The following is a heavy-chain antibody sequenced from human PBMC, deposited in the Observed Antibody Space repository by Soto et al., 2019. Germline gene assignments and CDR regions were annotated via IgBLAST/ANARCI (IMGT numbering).Heavy chain of an antibody. D-gene: IGHD6-19*01. Sequence: GGSLRLSCAASGFTFSSYAMHWVRQAPGKGLEWVAVISYDGSNKYYADSVKGRFTISRDNSKNTLYLQMNSLRAEDTAVYYCAREPIAVAGTFDYWGQGTLVTVPS. J-gene: IGHJ4*02. V-gene: IGHV3-30-3*01. CDR2: ISYDGSNK. CDR1: GFTFSSYA. CDR3: AREPIAVAGTFDY.